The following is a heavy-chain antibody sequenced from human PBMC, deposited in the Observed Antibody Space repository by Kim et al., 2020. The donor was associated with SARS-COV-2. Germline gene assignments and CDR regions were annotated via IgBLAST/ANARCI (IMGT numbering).Heavy chain of an antibody. CDR3: ARDAVDYGDYTGEDAFDI. D-gene: IGHD4-17*01. CDR1: GGSISSSNW. V-gene: IGHV4-4*02. Sequence: SETLSLTCAVSGGSISSSNWWSWVRQPPGKGLEWIGEIYHSGSTNYNPSLKSRVTISVDKSKNQFSLKLSSVTAADTAVYYCARDAVDYGDYTGEDAFDIWGQGTMVTVSS. J-gene: IGHJ3*02. CDR2: IYHSGST.